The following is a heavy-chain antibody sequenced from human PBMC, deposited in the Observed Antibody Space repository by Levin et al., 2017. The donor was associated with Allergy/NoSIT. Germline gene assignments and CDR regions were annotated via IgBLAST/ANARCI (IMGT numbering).Heavy chain of an antibody. J-gene: IGHJ4*02. D-gene: IGHD6-13*01. Sequence: SETLSLTCTVSGGSISSGGYYWSWIRQHPGKGLEWIGYIYYSGSTYYNPSLKSRVTISVDTSKNQFSLKLSSVTAADTAVYYCARDQGRAAAGTDWGQGTLVTVSS. CDR3: ARDQGRAAAGTD. CDR1: GGSISSGGYY. CDR2: IYYSGST. V-gene: IGHV4-31*03.